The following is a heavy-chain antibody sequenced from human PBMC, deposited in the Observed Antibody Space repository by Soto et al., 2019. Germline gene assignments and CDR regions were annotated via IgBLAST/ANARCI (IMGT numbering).Heavy chain of an antibody. CDR1: GFTFSSYA. CDR2: IIGDGSTT. V-gene: IGHV3-23*01. Sequence: EVQLLESGGGLVQPGGSLRLSCAASGFTFSSYAMTWVRQAPGKGLEWVSGIIGDGSTTYYADSVKGRFTISRDNSKNTLFLQMNSLRAEDTAVYYCARGKGLTVSSTNYWGQGALVTVSS. D-gene: IGHD2-2*01. CDR3: ARGKGLTVSSTNY. J-gene: IGHJ4*02.